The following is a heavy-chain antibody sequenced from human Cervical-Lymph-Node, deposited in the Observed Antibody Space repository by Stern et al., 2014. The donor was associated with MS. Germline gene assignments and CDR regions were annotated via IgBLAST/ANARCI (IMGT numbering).Heavy chain of an antibody. CDR3: AHSRVKYCRGGTCYSSLFDY. J-gene: IGHJ4*02. CDR2: IYWDDDK. Sequence: ESGPTLVKPTQTVTLTCTLSGFSVATAGVGVGWIRQPTVKALEWLALIYWDDDKLYSPSLKNRLTIIKDTSKNQVVLTMTNVDPVDTATYYCAHSRVKYCRGGTCYSSLFDYWGQGTLVTVSS. V-gene: IGHV2-5*02. CDR1: GFSVATAGVG. D-gene: IGHD2-15*01.